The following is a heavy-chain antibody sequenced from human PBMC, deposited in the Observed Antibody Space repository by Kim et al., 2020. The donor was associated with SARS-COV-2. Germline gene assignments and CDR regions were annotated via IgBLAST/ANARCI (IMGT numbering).Heavy chain of an antibody. V-gene: IGHV3-23*01. CDR1: GFTFSSYA. Sequence: GGSLRLSCAASGFTFSSYAMSWVRQAPGKGLEWVSAISGSGGSTYYADSVKGRFTISRDNSKNTLYLQMNSLRAEDTAVYYCARGGQRWLQKKWYYDAFDIWGQGTMVTVSS. J-gene: IGHJ3*02. CDR3: ARGGQRWLQKKWYYDAFDI. CDR2: ISGSGGST. D-gene: IGHD5-12*01.